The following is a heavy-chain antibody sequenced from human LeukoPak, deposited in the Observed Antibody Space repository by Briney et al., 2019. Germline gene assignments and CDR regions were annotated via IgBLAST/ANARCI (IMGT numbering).Heavy chain of an antibody. Sequence: GGSLRLSCAASGFTFSTYAVNWVRQAPGKGLEWVSAISSSGGTTYYADSVKGRFTISRDNSKNTLYLQMNSLRAEDTAVYYCAKNQYQLPGLQDYWGQGTLVTVSS. CDR3: AKNQYQLPGLQDY. CDR1: GFTFSTYA. J-gene: IGHJ4*02. CDR2: ISSSGGTT. D-gene: IGHD2-2*01. V-gene: IGHV3-23*01.